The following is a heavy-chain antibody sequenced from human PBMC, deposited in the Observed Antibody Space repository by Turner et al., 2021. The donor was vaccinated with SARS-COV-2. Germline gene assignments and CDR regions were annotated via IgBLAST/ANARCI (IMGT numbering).Heavy chain of an antibody. D-gene: IGHD6-13*01. CDR3: ARLHTSSWYFDY. CDR1: GFTFSSYW. J-gene: IGHJ4*02. Sequence: VQLVESGGGLVQPGGSLRLSCAASGFTFSSYWMSWVRQAPGKGREGVANIKQDGSEKYYVDSVKGRFTISRDNAKNSLYLQMNSLRAEDTAVYYCARLHTSSWYFDYWGQGTLVTVSS. V-gene: IGHV3-7*03. CDR2: IKQDGSEK.